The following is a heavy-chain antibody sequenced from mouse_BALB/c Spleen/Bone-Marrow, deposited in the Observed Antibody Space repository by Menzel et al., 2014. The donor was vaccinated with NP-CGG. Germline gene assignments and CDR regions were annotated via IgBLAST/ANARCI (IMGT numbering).Heavy chain of an antibody. CDR3: NADPIT. Sequence: EVQLQQSGAELVRSGASVKLSCTASDFNIKDYYMNWVKQRPEQGLEWIGWIDPENGDTEYAPKFQGKATMTADTSSNTAYLQLSSLTSKDTGVYYCNADPITWGQGTTLTVSS. CDR1: DFNIKDYY. CDR2: IDPENGDT. J-gene: IGHJ2*01. V-gene: IGHV14-4*02.